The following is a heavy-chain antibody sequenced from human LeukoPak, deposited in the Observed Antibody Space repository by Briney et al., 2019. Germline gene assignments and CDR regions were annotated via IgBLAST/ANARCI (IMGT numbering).Heavy chain of an antibody. J-gene: IGHJ6*03. CDR2: IRFDGNNK. Sequence: GGSLRLSCAASGFTFSSYGMHWVRQAPGKGLEWVAFIRFDGNNKYYADSVKGRFTISRDNSKNTLYLQMNSLRAEDTAVYYCARDGYSGSFSDYYYYYMDVWGKGTTVTVSS. V-gene: IGHV3-30*02. CDR1: GFTFSSYG. CDR3: ARDGYSGSFSDYYYYYMDV. D-gene: IGHD1-26*01.